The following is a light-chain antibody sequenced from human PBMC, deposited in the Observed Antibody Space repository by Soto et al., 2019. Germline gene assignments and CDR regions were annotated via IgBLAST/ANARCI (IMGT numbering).Light chain of an antibody. CDR3: QQRSNWPT. CDR2: DAS. J-gene: IGKJ4*01. Sequence: EIVMTQSPATLSVSPGERATLSFRASQRVSSNLAWYQQKPGQAPRLLIYDASNRATGIPARFSGSGSGTDFTLTISSLEPEDFAVYYCQQRSNWPTFGGGTKVDIK. CDR1: QRVSSN. V-gene: IGKV3-11*01.